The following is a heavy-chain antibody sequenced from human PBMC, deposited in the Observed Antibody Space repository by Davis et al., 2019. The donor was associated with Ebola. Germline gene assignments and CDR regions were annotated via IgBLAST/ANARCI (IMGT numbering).Heavy chain of an antibody. J-gene: IGHJ4*02. D-gene: IGHD6-19*01. CDR1: GFTFSRHW. Sequence: GESLKISCAGSGFTFSRHWMSWVRQAPGKGLEWVTFIKEDGNEKYYVGSVRGRFTVSRDNAKNSLYLQMNSLRAEDTAVYYCARVPPDSNGWYDYWGQGTLVIVSS. CDR3: ARVPPDSNGWYDY. CDR2: IKEDGNEK. V-gene: IGHV3-7*03.